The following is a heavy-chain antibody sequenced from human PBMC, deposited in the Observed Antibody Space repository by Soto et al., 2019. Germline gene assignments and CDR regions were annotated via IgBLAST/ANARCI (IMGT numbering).Heavy chain of an antibody. V-gene: IGHV4-34*01. Sequence: SETLSITCAVYGGSFSGYYWSWILQPPGKGLEWIGEINHSGSTNYNPSLKSRVTISVDTSKNQFSLKLSSVTAADTAVYYCARAGFYVVVPAATEEIDYGMDVWGQGTTVT. CDR3: ARAGFYVVVPAATEEIDYGMDV. D-gene: IGHD2-2*01. CDR2: INHSGST. J-gene: IGHJ6*02. CDR1: GGSFSGYY.